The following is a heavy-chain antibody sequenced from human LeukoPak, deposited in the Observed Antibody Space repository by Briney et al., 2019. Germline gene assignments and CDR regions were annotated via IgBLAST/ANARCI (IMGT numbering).Heavy chain of an antibody. Sequence: APVKVSCKVSGYTLTELSMHLVRQAPGKGLEWMGGFDPEDGETIYAQKFQGRVTMTEDTSTDTAYMELSSLRSEDTAVYYCATVYCSSTSCLTDPYYFDYWGQGTLVTVSS. CDR3: ATVYCSSTSCLTDPYYFDY. J-gene: IGHJ4*02. CDR2: FDPEDGET. D-gene: IGHD2-2*01. CDR1: GYTLTELS. V-gene: IGHV1-24*01.